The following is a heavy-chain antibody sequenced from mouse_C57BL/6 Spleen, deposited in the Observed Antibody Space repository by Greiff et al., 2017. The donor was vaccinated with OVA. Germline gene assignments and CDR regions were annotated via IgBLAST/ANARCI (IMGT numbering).Heavy chain of an antibody. D-gene: IGHD4-1*01. J-gene: IGHJ2*01. V-gene: IGHV1-7*01. CDR1: GFTFTGYW. Sequence: QVHVKQSGAELVKPGASVKLSCKASGFTFTGYWMHWVQQRPGQGLEWIGYINPSSGDTKYNHKFKDKATLTADKSSSTAYMQLSSLTYEDSAVYFCARGELGRGDYWGQGTTLTVSS. CDR3: ARGELGRGDY. CDR2: INPSSGDT.